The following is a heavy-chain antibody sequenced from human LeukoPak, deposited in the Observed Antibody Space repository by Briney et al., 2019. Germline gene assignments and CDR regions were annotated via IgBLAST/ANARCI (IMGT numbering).Heavy chain of an antibody. CDR2: IYYSGST. V-gene: IGHV4-59*06. J-gene: IGHJ5*02. D-gene: IGHD2-2*01. Sequence: PSETLSLTCTVSGGSISSYYWSWIRQHPGKGLEWIGYIYYSGSTYYNPSLKSRVTISVDTSKNQFSLKLSSVTAADTAVYYCARAGYDYCSSTSCYGENWFDPWGQGTLVTVSS. CDR3: ARAGYDYCSSTSCYGENWFDP. CDR1: GGSISSYY.